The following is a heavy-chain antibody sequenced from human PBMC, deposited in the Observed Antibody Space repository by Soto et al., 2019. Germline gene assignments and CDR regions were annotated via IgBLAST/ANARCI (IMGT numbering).Heavy chain of an antibody. CDR1: GFTFSSYA. Sequence: EVQLVESGGGLVQPGGSLRLSCAASGFTFSSYAMHWVRQAPGKGLEYVSAISSNGGTTYYANSVKGRFTISRDNSTHTLYLQMGSLRAEDMAVYYCARAEYCSGGSCYPTAWFDPWGQGTLVTVSS. CDR2: ISSNGGTT. V-gene: IGHV3-64*01. D-gene: IGHD2-15*01. J-gene: IGHJ5*02. CDR3: ARAEYCSGGSCYPTAWFDP.